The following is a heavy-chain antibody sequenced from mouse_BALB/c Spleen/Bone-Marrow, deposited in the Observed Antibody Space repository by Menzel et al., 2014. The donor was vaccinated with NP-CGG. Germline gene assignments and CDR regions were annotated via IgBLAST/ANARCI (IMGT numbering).Heavy chain of an antibody. D-gene: IGHD1-1*02. Sequence: VHVKQSGPDLVEPGASVKISCKASGYSFTGYYMHWVKQSHGKSLEWIGRVNPNNGGTSYNQKFKGKAILTVDKSSSTAYMELRSLTSEDSAVYFCARRDYGDYWGQGTTLTVSS. J-gene: IGHJ2*01. CDR1: GYSFTGYY. CDR3: ARRDYGDY. CDR2: VNPNNGGT. V-gene: IGHV1-26*01.